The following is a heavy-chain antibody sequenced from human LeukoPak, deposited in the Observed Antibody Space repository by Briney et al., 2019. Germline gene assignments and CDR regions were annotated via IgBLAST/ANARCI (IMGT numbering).Heavy chain of an antibody. CDR2: ISAYNGNT. J-gene: IGHJ6*02. V-gene: IGHV1-18*01. CDR1: GYTFTSYG. CDR3: ARDNGDIVATKKSFFSAYYYYGMDV. Sequence: PWASVKVSCKASGYTFTSYGISWVRQAPGQGLEWMGWISAYNGNTNYAQKLQGRVTMTTDTSTSTAYMELRSLRSDDTAVYYCARDNGDIVATKKSFFSAYYYYGMDVWGQGTTVTVSS. D-gene: IGHD5-12*01.